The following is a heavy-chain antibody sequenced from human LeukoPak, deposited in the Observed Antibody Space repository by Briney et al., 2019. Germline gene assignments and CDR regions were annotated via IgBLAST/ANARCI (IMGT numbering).Heavy chain of an antibody. J-gene: IGHJ4*02. CDR3: ASYLSAYYYDSSGYYSDY. CDR2: IKQDGGEK. D-gene: IGHD3-22*01. CDR1: GFTFSSYW. V-gene: IGHV3-7*01. Sequence: PGGSLRLSCAASGFTFSSYWMSWVRQAPGKGLEWVANIKQDGGEKYYVDSVKGRFTISRDNAKNSLYLQMNSLRAEDTAVYYCASYLSAYYYDSSGYYSDYWGQGTLVTVSS.